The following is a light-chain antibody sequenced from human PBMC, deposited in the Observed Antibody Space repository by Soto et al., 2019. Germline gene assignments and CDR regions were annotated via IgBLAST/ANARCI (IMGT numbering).Light chain of an antibody. CDR1: SSDIGGSDY. V-gene: IGLV2-14*01. Sequence: QSVLTQPASVSGSPGQSITISCTETSSDIGGSDYVSWYQHHPGKAPKLMIYEVTNRPSGVSSRFSGSKSGNTASLTISGLQAEDEADYYCSSFTGTILVFGGGTKLTVL. J-gene: IGLJ2*01. CDR2: EVT. CDR3: SSFTGTILV.